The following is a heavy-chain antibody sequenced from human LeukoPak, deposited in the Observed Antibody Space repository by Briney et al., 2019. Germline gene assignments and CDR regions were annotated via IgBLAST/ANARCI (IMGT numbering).Heavy chain of an antibody. CDR2: INHSGST. J-gene: IGHJ4*02. D-gene: IGHD3-3*01. CDR3: ARGRALRFLEWFTSDY. Sequence: PSETLSLTCAVYGGSFSVYYWSWIRQPPGEGLEWIGEINHSGSTNYNPSLKSRVTISVDTSKNQFSLKLSSVTAADTAVYYCARGRALRFLEWFTSDYWGQGTLVTVSS. CDR1: GGSFSVYY. V-gene: IGHV4-34*01.